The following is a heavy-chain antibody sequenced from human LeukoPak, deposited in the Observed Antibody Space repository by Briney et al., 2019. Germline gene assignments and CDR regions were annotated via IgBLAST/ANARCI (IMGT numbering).Heavy chain of an antibody. V-gene: IGHV4-59*01. D-gene: IGHD3-3*01. Sequence: SETLSLTCTVSGGSISTYYWGWVRQPPGKGLEWLGYIYYSGSTNYNPSLKSRVTISVDTSKNQFSLKLSSVTAADTAVYYCARGVVSHYYYYYYMDVWGKGTTVTVSS. J-gene: IGHJ6*03. CDR1: GGSISTYY. CDR2: IYYSGST. CDR3: ARGVVSHYYYYYYMDV.